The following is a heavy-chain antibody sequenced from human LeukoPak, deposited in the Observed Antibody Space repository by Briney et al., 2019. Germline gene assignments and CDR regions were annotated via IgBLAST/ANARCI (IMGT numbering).Heavy chain of an antibody. CDR2: IYYSGST. V-gene: IGHV4-39*07. CDR3: ARVPYYYGSGSYPRDY. Sequence: PSETLSLTCTVSGGSISSSSYYWGWIRQPPGKGLEWIGSIYYSGSTYYNPSLKSRVTISVDTSKNQFSLKLSSVTAADTAVYYCARVPYYYGSGSYPRDYWGQGTLVTVSS. D-gene: IGHD3-10*01. J-gene: IGHJ4*02. CDR1: GGSISSSSYY.